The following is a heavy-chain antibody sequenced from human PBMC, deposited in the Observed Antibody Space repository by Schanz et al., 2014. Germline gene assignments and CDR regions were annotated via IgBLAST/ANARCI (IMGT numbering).Heavy chain of an antibody. V-gene: IGHV3-23*04. CDR1: GFTFSSYA. D-gene: IGHD5-18*01. Sequence: EVQLVESGGGLVQPGGSLRLSCAASGFTFSSYAMSWVRQAPGKGLEWVSAISGSGGSTYYADSVKGRFTISRDNSKNTLFLQMSSLRVDDMAVYYCGRAVTGMAGWYFELWGQGTLVTVSS. J-gene: IGHJ5*02. CDR3: GRAVTGMAGWYFEL. CDR2: ISGSGGST.